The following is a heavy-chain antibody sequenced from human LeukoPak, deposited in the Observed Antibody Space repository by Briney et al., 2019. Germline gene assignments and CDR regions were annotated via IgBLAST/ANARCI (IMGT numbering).Heavy chain of an antibody. CDR2: ISYDGSNK. CDR1: GFTFSSYA. J-gene: IGHJ4*02. CDR3: ARDTQLYSSSSREFDY. D-gene: IGHD6-6*01. V-gene: IGHV3-30*01. Sequence: GGSLRLSCAASGFTFSSYAMHWVRQAPGKGLEWVAVISYDGSNKYYADSVKGRFTISRDNSKNTLYLQMNSLRAEDTAVYYCARDTQLYSSSSREFDYWGQGTLVTVSS.